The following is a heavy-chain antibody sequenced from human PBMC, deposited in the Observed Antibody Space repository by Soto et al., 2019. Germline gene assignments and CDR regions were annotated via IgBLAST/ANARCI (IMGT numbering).Heavy chain of an antibody. CDR2: ISGSGGST. D-gene: IGHD3-22*01. V-gene: IGHV3-23*01. J-gene: IGHJ4*02. CDR3: AKDSSGLPFDY. Sequence: EVQLLESGGGLVQPGGSLRLSCATSGFTFSTYVMNWVRQAPGKGLEWVSSISGSGGSTYYADSVKGRFTISRDNSKNTLYLQMNSLRAGDTAIYYCAKDSSGLPFDYWGQGTLVTVSS. CDR1: GFTFSTYV.